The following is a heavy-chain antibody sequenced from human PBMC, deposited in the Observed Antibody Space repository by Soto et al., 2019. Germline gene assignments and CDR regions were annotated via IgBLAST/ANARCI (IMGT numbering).Heavy chain of an antibody. CDR3: ARDLGLRLGELSSYNWFDP. CDR2: IYYSGST. V-gene: IGHV4-59*01. Sequence: TSETLSLTCTVSGGSISSYYWSWIRQPPGKGLEWIGYIYYSGSTNYNPSLKSRVTISVDTSKNQFSLKLSSVTAADTAVYYCARDLGLRLGELSSYNWFDPWGQGTLVTVSS. CDR1: GGSISSYY. D-gene: IGHD3-16*02. J-gene: IGHJ5*02.